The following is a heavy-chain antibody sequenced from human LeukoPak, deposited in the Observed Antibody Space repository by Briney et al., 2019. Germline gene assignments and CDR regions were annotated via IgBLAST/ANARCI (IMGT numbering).Heavy chain of an antibody. CDR3: AKQQLVLKGAFDI. CDR2: ISWNSGSI. V-gene: IGHV3-9*01. CDR1: GFTFDDYA. D-gene: IGHD6-13*01. Sequence: HPGGSLRLSCAASGFTFDDYAMHWVRQAPGKGLEWVSGISWNSGSIGYADSVRGRFTISRDNAKNSLYLQMNSLRAEDTALYYCAKQQLVLKGAFDIWGQGTMVTVSS. J-gene: IGHJ3*02.